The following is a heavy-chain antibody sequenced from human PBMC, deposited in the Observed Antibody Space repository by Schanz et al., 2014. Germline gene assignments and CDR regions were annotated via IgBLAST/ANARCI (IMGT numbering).Heavy chain of an antibody. CDR1: GGTFSTYT. V-gene: IGHV1-69*02. J-gene: IGHJ4*02. D-gene: IGHD6-13*01. CDR2: IIPILGIA. Sequence: QVQLVQSGAEVKKPGSSMKVSCKASGGTFSTYTISWVRQAPGQGLEWMGRIIPILGIANYAQNFQGRVTITADTSTTTAYMDVSSLRSEDTAVYYCASSGAGYSSSWDFDYWGQGTLVTVSS. CDR3: ASSGAGYSSSWDFDY.